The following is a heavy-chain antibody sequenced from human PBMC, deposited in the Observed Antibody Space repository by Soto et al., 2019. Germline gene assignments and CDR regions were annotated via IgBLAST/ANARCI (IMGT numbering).Heavy chain of an antibody. CDR3: ARGRSLYYGSGSYFLDY. J-gene: IGHJ4*02. CDR2: INHSGST. CDR1: GGSFSGYY. D-gene: IGHD3-10*01. Sequence: SETLSLTCAVYGGSFSGYYWSWIRQPPGKGLEWIGEINHSGSTNYNPSLKSRVTISVDTSKNQFSLKLSSVTAADTAVYYCARGRSLYYGSGSYFLDYWGQGTLVTVSS. V-gene: IGHV4-34*01.